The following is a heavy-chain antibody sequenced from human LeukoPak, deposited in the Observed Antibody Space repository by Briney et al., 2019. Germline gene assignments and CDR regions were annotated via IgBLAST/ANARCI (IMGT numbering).Heavy chain of an antibody. CDR3: AHRGTGSLLVH. V-gene: IGHV2-5*02. CDR2: IYSDDDR. Sequence: SGPTLVKPTQTLTLSCTFSGFSLSTDAVAVVWIRQPPGKALEWLALIYSDDDRRCSPSLKTRLTITKDTSKNQVVLTMTNMDPMDTATYYCAHRGTGSLLVHWGQGILVTVSS. CDR1: GFSLSTDAVA. D-gene: IGHD3-9*01. J-gene: IGHJ4*02.